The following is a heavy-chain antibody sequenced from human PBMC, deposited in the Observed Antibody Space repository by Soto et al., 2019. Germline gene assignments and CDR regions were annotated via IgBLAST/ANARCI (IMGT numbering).Heavy chain of an antibody. CDR2: IKQDGSEK. Sequence: GGSLRLSCAASGFTFSSYWMSWVRQAPGKGLEWVANIKQDGSEKYYVDSVKGRFTISRDNAKNSLYLQMNSLRAEDTAVYYCARIMVVAATDFDYWGQGTLVTVSS. J-gene: IGHJ4*02. CDR3: ARIMVVAATDFDY. CDR1: GFTFSSYW. V-gene: IGHV3-7*01. D-gene: IGHD2-15*01.